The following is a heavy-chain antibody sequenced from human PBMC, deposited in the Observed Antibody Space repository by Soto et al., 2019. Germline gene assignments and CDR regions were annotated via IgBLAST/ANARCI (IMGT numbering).Heavy chain of an antibody. V-gene: IGHV3-74*01. Sequence: PGGSLRLSCAASGFTFSSYWMHWVRQAPGKGLVWVSRINSDGSSTSYADSVKGRFTISRDNAKNTLYLQMNSLRAEDTAVYYCARDSSAWNIVVVPAADYMDVWGKGTTVTVSS. D-gene: IGHD2-2*01. CDR1: GFTFSSYW. CDR2: INSDGSST. J-gene: IGHJ6*03. CDR3: ARDSSAWNIVVVPAADYMDV.